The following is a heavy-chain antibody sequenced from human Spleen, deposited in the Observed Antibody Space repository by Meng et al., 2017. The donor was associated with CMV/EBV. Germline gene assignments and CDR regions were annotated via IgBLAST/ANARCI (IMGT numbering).Heavy chain of an antibody. D-gene: IGHD3-10*01. V-gene: IGHV1-2*02. CDR3: ARVTLVARSKPSFAY. CDR1: GYTFTSYG. Sequence: ASVKVSCKASGYTFTSYGISWVRQAPGQGLEWMGWINPNSGVTNYAQELQGRVTMTRDTSISTAYMELSRLRSDDTAIYYCARVTLVARSKPSFAYWGQGTLVTVSS. J-gene: IGHJ4*02. CDR2: INPNSGVT.